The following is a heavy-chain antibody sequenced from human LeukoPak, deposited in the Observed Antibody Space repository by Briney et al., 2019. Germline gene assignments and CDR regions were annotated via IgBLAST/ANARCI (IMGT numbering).Heavy chain of an antibody. J-gene: IGHJ4*02. CDR2: INHSGST. CDR1: GGSFSDYY. CDR3: ASNQVVVVAATLNY. D-gene: IGHD2-15*01. V-gene: IGHV4-34*01. Sequence: SETLSLTCAVYGGSFSDYYWSWIRQPPGQGLEWIGEINHSGSTNYNPSLKSRVTISVDTSKNQFSLKLSSVTAADTAVYYCASNQVVVVAATLNYWGQGTLVTVSS.